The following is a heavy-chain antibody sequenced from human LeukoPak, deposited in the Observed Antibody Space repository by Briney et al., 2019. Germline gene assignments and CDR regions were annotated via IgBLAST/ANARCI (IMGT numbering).Heavy chain of an antibody. CDR3: ARGGGYYYDSSGYLDY. D-gene: IGHD3-22*01. V-gene: IGHV4-31*02. CDR2: IYYSGST. J-gene: IGHJ4*02. Sequence: NWVRQAPGKGLEWIGYIYYSGSTYYNPSLKSRVTISVDTSKNQFSLKLSSVTAADTAVYYCARGGGYYYDSSGYLDYWGQGTLVTVSS.